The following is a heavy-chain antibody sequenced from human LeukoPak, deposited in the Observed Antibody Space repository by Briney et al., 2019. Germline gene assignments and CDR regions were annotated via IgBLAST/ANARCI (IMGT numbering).Heavy chain of an antibody. CDR2: ISYDGSNK. J-gene: IGHJ6*03. CDR1: GFTFSSYA. Sequence: GGSLRLSCAASGFTFSSYAMHWVRQAPGKGLEWVAVISYDGSNKYYADSVKGRFTISRDNSKNTPYLQMNSLRAEDTAVYYCARLGSSSWYSSYYYYYYYMDVWGKGTTVTVSS. V-gene: IGHV3-30*01. CDR3: ARLGSSSWYSSYYYYYYYMDV. D-gene: IGHD6-13*01.